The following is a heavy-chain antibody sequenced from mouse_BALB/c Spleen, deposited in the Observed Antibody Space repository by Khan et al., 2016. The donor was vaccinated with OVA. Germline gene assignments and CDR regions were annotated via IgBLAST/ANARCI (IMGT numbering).Heavy chain of an antibody. V-gene: IGHV2-6-7*01. CDR3: ARAYYGNYREAMDY. Sequence: QVQLKESGPGLVAPSQSLSITCTVSGFLLTGYGVNWVRQPPGKGLEWLGMIWGDGSTDYNSALKSRLSISKDNSKSQVFLKMNSLQTDDTARYYGARAYYGNYREAMDYWGQGTSVTVSS. J-gene: IGHJ4*01. CDR2: IWGDGST. D-gene: IGHD2-10*01. CDR1: GFLLTGYG.